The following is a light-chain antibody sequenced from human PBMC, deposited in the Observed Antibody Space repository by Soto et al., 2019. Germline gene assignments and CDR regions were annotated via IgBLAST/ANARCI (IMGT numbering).Light chain of an antibody. J-gene: IGKJ1*01. CDR2: AAS. Sequence: DIQMTQSPSSLSASVGDRVTITCRASQDIADYLAWYQQKPGQVPNLLIYAASTLQSGVPSRFTGSGSGTDFTLTISSLQPEEFVTYYCQQSYTTPWTFGQGTKVDIK. V-gene: IGKV1-27*01. CDR1: QDIADY. CDR3: QQSYTTPWT.